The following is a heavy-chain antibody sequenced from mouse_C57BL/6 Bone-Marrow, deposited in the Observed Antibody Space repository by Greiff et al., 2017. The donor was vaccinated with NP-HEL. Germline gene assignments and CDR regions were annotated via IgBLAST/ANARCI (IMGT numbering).Heavy chain of an antibody. CDR2: INPNNGGT. V-gene: IGHV1-18*01. CDR3: ARGYYYGSSSAWFAY. CDR1: GYTFTDYN. Sequence: VQLKQSGPELVKPGASVKIPCKASGYTFTDYNMDWVKQSHGKSLEWIGDINPNNGGTIYNQKFKGKATLTVDKSSSTAYLELRSLPSEDTAVYYCARGYYYGSSSAWFAYWGQGTLVTVSA. D-gene: IGHD1-1*01. J-gene: IGHJ3*01.